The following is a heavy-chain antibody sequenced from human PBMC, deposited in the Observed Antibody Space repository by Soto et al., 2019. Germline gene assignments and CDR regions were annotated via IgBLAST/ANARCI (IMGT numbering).Heavy chain of an antibody. Sequence: PGGSLRLSCAASGFTFSSYAMSWVRQAPGKGLEWVSAISGSGGSTYYADSVKGRFTISRDNSKNTLYLQMNSLRAEDTAVYYCAKDDLRFFEWLLFPGDGYYYYYGMDVWGQGTTVTVSS. CDR3: AKDDLRFFEWLLFPGDGYYYYYGMDV. J-gene: IGHJ6*02. CDR2: ISGSGGST. D-gene: IGHD3-3*01. V-gene: IGHV3-23*01. CDR1: GFTFSSYA.